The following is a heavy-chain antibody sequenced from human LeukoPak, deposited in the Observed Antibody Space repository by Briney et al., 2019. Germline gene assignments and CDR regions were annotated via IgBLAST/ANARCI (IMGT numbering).Heavy chain of an antibody. V-gene: IGHV3-7*01. Sequence: GGSLRLSCAASGFTFTNYWMSWVRQAPGKGLELVANIKQDRSEKYYVDSVKGRFTISRDNAKNSLYLQMNSLRAEDTAVYYCAKTGMLRRVGYLDVWGKGTAVIVSS. J-gene: IGHJ6*04. CDR1: GFTFTNYW. CDR2: IKQDRSEK. D-gene: IGHD1-1*01. CDR3: AKTGMLRRVGYLDV.